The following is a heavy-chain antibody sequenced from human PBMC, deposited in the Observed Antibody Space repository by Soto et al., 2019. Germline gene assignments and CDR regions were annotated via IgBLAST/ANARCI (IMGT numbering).Heavy chain of an antibody. CDR1: GGSISSYY. V-gene: IGHV4-59*08. D-gene: IGHD6-19*01. Sequence: PSETLSLTCTVSGGSISSYYWSWIRQPPGKGLEWIGYIYYSGSTNYNPSLKSRVTISVDTSKNQFSLKLSSVTAADTAVYYCARHRGWYTGVFDIWGKGKMVTVPS. J-gene: IGHJ3*02. CDR2: IYYSGST. CDR3: ARHRGWYTGVFDI.